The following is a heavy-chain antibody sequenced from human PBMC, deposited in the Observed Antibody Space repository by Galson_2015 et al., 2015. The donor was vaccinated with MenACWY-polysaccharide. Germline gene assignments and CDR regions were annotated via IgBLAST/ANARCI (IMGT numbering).Heavy chain of an antibody. V-gene: IGHV1-2*06. Sequence: SVKVSCKASGYTLSGYYIHWVRQAPGQGLEWMGRINPNSGGTNYAQKFQGRVTMTRDKSISTAQMELSRLRSDDTAVYYCAREGPLYSTGWFGSCYNGMDDWGHGTTVTVFS. J-gene: IGHJ6*02. CDR1: GYTLSGYY. CDR2: INPNSGGT. D-gene: IGHD6-13*01. CDR3: AREGPLYSTGWFGSCYNGMDD.